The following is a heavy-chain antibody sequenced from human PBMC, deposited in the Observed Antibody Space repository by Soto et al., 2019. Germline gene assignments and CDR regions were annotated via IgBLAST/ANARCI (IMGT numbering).Heavy chain of an antibody. CDR1: GYTFNDFG. Sequence: QVHLLQSGAEVQKPGASVKVSCKTSGYTFNDFGITWVRQAPGLGLEWLGWIYSKAGKMNFAPKCKNRVIMTTDTSTSTAFMELTSLTFDDSAIYFCARDIAFDIDYWGQGTLVTVS. V-gene: IGHV1-18*01. D-gene: IGHD2-15*01. J-gene: IGHJ4*02. CDR3: ARDIAFDIDY. CDR2: IYSKAGKM.